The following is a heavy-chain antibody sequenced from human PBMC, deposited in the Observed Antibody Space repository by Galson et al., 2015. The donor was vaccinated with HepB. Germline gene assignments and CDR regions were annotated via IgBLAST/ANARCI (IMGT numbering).Heavy chain of an antibody. V-gene: IGHV4-39*01. J-gene: IGHJ4*02. CDR3: ARLWYITMVRGTRQYYFDY. CDR2: IYYSGST. CDR1: GGSISSSSYY. D-gene: IGHD3-10*01. Sequence: SETLSLTCTVSGGSISSSSYYWGWIRQPPGKGLEWIGSIYYSGSTYYNPSLKSRVTISVDTSKNQFSLKLSSVTAADTAVYYCARLWYITMVRGTRQYYFDYWGQGTLVTVSS.